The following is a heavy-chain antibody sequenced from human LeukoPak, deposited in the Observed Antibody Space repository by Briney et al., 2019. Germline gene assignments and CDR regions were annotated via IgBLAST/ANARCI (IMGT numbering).Heavy chain of an antibody. V-gene: IGHV3-21*01. Sequence: PGGSLRLSCAASGFTFSSYSMNWVRQAPGKGLEWVSSISSSSSYIYYADSVKGRFTISRDNAKNSLYLQMNSLRAEDTAVYYCARVGDGVGSPMDAWGQGTTVTVSS. CDR2: ISSSSSYI. J-gene: IGHJ6*02. CDR1: GFTFSSYS. D-gene: IGHD3-10*01. CDR3: ARVGDGVGSPMDA.